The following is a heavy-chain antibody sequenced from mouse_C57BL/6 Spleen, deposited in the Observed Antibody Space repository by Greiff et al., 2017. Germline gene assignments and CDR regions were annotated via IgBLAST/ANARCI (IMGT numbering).Heavy chain of an antibody. V-gene: IGHV5-15*01. J-gene: IGHJ4*01. CDR2: ISHFAYSI. CDR3: ARHRDDYEGAMDY. CDR1: GFTFSDYG. Sequence: EVQRVESGGGLVQPGGSLKLSCAASGFTFSDYGMAWVRQAPRKGPEWVAFISHFAYSIYYAETVTGRFTISRENAKNTLYLEMSSLRSEDEAMYYCARHRDDYEGAMDYWGQGTSVTVSS. D-gene: IGHD2-4*01.